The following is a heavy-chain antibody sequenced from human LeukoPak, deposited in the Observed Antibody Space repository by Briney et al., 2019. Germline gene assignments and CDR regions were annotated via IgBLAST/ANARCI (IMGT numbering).Heavy chain of an antibody. D-gene: IGHD3-10*01. Sequence: SETLSLICTVSGGSISSYYWSWIRQPPGKGLEWIGYIYYSGSTNYNPSLKSQVTISVDTSKNQFSLKLSSVTAADTAVYYCARERGSGSYIGLRHYAFDIWGQGTMVTVSS. V-gene: IGHV4-59*01. CDR3: ARERGSGSYIGLRHYAFDI. CDR2: IYYSGST. J-gene: IGHJ3*02. CDR1: GGSISSYY.